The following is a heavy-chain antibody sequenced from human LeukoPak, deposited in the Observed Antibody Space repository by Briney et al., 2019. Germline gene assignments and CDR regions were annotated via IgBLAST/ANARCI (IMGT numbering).Heavy chain of an antibody. V-gene: IGHV4-59*08. CDR3: ARRGSGGRGFDY. Sequence: SETLSLTCTVSGGSMSTYYWSWIRQPPGKGLEWIGYIYDSGSTNYNPSLKSRVTISVDTSKNLFSLKLSSVTAADTAVYYCARRGSGGRGFDYWGQGTLVTVPS. CDR2: IYDSGST. CDR1: GGSMSTYY. J-gene: IGHJ4*02. D-gene: IGHD3-10*01.